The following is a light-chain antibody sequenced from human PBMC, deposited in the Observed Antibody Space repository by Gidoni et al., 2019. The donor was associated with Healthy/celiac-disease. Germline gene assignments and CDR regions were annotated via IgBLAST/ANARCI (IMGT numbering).Light chain of an antibody. J-gene: IGKJ1*01. Sequence: EIVLTQSPATLSLSPGERATLSCRASQSVSSYLAWYQQKPGQAPRLLIYDASNRATGIPARISGSGSGTDFTLTISSLEPEDFAVYYCQQRSNWPGTFXXXTKVEIK. CDR2: DAS. CDR3: QQRSNWPGT. CDR1: QSVSSY. V-gene: IGKV3-11*01.